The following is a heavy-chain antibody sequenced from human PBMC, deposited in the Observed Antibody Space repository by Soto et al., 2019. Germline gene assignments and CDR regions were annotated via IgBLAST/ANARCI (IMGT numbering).Heavy chain of an antibody. J-gene: IGHJ4*02. CDR3: ARDDFGVFSVAYFDY. Sequence: EVQLVESEGGLVQPGGSLRLSCAASGFSFSSKWMHWVRHAPGKGLVWVSRINTDGSSTSHADFVKGRFTISRDNANNPLYLQMNSLRTEDTAVYYCARDDFGVFSVAYFDYWGQGTLVTVSS. V-gene: IGHV3-74*01. D-gene: IGHD3-3*01. CDR2: INTDGSST. CDR1: GFSFSSKW.